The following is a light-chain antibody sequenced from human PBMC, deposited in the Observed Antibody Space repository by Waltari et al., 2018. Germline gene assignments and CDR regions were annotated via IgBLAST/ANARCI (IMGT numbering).Light chain of an antibody. Sequence: QSVLTQPPSASGTPGQRVTISCSGGNSNIGSNTVTWYQQIPGTAPKLLICSDHQRPPGVPDRFSGSKAGTSASRAISGLQSEDEADYYWAAWDDSLNGYWVFGGGTKLTVL. CDR2: SDH. CDR1: NSNIGSNT. J-gene: IGLJ3*02. V-gene: IGLV1-44*01. CDR3: AAWDDSLNGYWV.